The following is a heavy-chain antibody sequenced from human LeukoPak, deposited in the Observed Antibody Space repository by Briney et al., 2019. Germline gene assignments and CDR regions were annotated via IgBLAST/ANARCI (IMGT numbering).Heavy chain of an antibody. V-gene: IGHV1-46*01. CDR3: ARDGGYYMDV. CDR2: INPSGGGT. J-gene: IGHJ6*03. CDR1: GYTFTTYY. D-gene: IGHD3-16*01. Sequence: ASVKVSCKASGYTFTTYYILWVRQAPGQGLEWMGIINPSGGGTNNAQKFQGRVTMTRDMSTTTLYMELSSLRSEDTAIYYCARDGGYYMDVWGKGTTVTVSS.